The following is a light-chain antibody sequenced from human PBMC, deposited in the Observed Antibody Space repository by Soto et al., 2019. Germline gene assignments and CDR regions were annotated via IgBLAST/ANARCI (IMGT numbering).Light chain of an antibody. CDR2: DVT. Sequence: QSALTQPASVSGSPAQSITISCTGTSSDVGGYNYVSWYQHHPGKAPKLIIYDVTKRPSGVPDRFSGSKSGSTASLTISGLQAEDEADYYCCSYAGSYTYVFGTGTKVTVL. CDR1: SSDVGGYNY. V-gene: IGLV2-11*01. CDR3: CSYAGSYTYV. J-gene: IGLJ1*01.